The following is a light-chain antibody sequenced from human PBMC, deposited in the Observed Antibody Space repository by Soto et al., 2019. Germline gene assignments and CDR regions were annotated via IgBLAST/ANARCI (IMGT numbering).Light chain of an antibody. CDR1: SFNIGNNY. CDR2: DNN. CDR3: GTWDSGLSTVV. J-gene: IGLJ2*01. V-gene: IGLV1-51*01. Sequence: QSVLTQPPSVSATPGQKVTISCSGSSFNIGNNYVSWYQQLPGTAPKLLIYDNNKRPSGIPDRFSGSKSVTSATLDITGLQTGDEADYYCGTWDSGLSTVVFGGGTKVTVL.